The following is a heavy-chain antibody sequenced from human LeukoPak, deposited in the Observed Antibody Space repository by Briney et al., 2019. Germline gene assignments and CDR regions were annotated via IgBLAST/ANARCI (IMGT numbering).Heavy chain of an antibody. CDR2: MNPNSGNT. Sequence: ASVKVSCKASGYTFTSYDINWVRQATGQGLEWMGWMNPNSGNTGYAQKFQGRVTMTRNTSISTAYMELSSLRSEDPAVYYWARGLATVINWFDPWGQGTLVTVSS. J-gene: IGHJ5*02. V-gene: IGHV1-8*01. D-gene: IGHD4-17*01. CDR3: ARGLATVINWFDP. CDR1: GYTFTSYD.